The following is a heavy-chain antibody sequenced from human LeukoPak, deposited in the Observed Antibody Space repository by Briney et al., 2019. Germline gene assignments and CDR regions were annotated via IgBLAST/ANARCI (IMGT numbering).Heavy chain of an antibody. V-gene: IGHV1-69*04. CDR3: ARRSAVAGSELDY. D-gene: IGHD6-19*01. Sequence: GASVKVSCKASGGTFSSYAISWVRQAPGQGLEWMGRIIPILGIANYAQKFQGRVTITADKSTSTAYMELSSLRSEDTAVYYCARRSAVAGSELDYWGQGTLVTVSS. CDR2: IIPILGIA. J-gene: IGHJ4*02. CDR1: GGTFSSYA.